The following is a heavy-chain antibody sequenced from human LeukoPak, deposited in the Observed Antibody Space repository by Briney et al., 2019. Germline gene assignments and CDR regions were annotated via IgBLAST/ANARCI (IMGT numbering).Heavy chain of an antibody. CDR1: GFTFSTYA. Sequence: VGSLRLSCAASGFTFSTYAMSWVRQAPGQGLEWVSAIRGSGDSTNYADSADSVKGRFTISRDNSKNMLYLQMNSLRAEDTAVYYCARDLYPRRGNFDYWGQGTLVIVSS. CDR3: ARDLYPRRGNFDY. J-gene: IGHJ4*02. V-gene: IGHV3-23*01. D-gene: IGHD2-2*01. CDR2: IRGSGDSTNYA.